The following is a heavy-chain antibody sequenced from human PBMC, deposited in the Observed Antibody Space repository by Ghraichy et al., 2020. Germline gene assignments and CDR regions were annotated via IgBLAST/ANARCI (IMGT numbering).Heavy chain of an antibody. J-gene: IGHJ4*02. Sequence: GGSLRLSCAASEFTFSSYDINWVRQAPGKGLEWVSYLSIGGSTKFYADSVKGRFTVSRDNAKKSFFLQMNNVRVEDTAVYFCTRGPLSSVEYWGQGIL. CDR1: EFTFSSYD. CDR3: TRGPLSSVEY. CDR2: LSIGGSTK. V-gene: IGHV3-48*03.